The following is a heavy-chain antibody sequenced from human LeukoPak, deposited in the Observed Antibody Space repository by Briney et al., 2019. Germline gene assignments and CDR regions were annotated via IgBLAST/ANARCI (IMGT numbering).Heavy chain of an antibody. V-gene: IGHV3-11*01. J-gene: IGHJ4*02. CDR2: ISSSGSTI. Sequence: PGGSLRLSCAASGFTFSDYYMSWIRQAPGNGLESVSYISSSGSTIYYADSVKGRFTISRDNAKNSLYLQMNSLRAEDTAVYYCAREISGERTYYFDYWGQGTLVTVSS. CDR3: AREISGERTYYFDY. CDR1: GFTFSDYY. D-gene: IGHD1-26*01.